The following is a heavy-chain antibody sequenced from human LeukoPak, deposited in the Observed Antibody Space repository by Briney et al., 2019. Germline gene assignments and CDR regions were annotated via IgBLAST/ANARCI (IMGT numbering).Heavy chain of an antibody. CDR3: ARSHSSSWYIFRYYFDY. J-gene: IGHJ4*02. CDR2: INHSGST. D-gene: IGHD6-13*01. V-gene: IGHV4-34*01. CDR1: GGSFSGYY. Sequence: SETLSLTCAVYGGSFSGYYWSWIRQPPGKGLEWIGEINHSGSTNYNPSLKSRVTISVDTSKNQFSLKLGSVTAADTAVYYCARSHSSSWYIFRYYFDYWGQGTLVTVSS.